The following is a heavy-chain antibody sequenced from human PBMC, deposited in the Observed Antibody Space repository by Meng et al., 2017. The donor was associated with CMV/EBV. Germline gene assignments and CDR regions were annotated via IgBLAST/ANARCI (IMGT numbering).Heavy chain of an antibody. D-gene: IGHD2-2*01. J-gene: IGHJ6*02. CDR1: GGSFIGYY. Sequence: SQTLSLTCAVYGGSFIGYYWSWIRQPPGKGLEWIGEINHSGSTNYNPSLKSRVTISVDTSKNQFSLKLSSVTAADTAVYYCAREGVGCSSTSCFPSSGMDVWGQGTTVTVSS. CDR2: INHSGST. V-gene: IGHV4-34*01. CDR3: AREGVGCSSTSCFPSSGMDV.